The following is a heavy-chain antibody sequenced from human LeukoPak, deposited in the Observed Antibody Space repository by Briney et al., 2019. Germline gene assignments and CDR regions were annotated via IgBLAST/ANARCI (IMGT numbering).Heavy chain of an antibody. V-gene: IGHV1-18*01. D-gene: IGHD2-2*01. Sequence: ASVKVSCTASGYTFTSYGISWVRQAPGQGLEWIGWISAYNGNTNCAQKLQGRVTMTTDTSTSTAYMELRSLRSDDTAVYYCARDCSSTSCYYYYYYGMDVWGQGTTVTVSS. CDR3: ARDCSSTSCYYYYYYGMDV. CDR1: GYTFTSYG. J-gene: IGHJ6*02. CDR2: ISAYNGNT.